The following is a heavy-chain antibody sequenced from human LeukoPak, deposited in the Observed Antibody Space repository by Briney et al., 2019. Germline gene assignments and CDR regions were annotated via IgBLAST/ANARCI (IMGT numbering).Heavy chain of an antibody. J-gene: IGHJ4*02. CDR1: GFTFNTYG. D-gene: IGHD1-26*01. Sequence: GGSLRLSCAASGFTFNTYGMSWVRQAPGKRLEWVSGISGSGDNTHNADFVKGRFTISRDNSKNTLYLQMNSLRAEDTAVYYCAKIAETSGIYGQGYDYWGQGTLVTVSS. CDR3: AKIAETSGIYGQGYDY. CDR2: ISGSGDNT. V-gene: IGHV3-23*01.